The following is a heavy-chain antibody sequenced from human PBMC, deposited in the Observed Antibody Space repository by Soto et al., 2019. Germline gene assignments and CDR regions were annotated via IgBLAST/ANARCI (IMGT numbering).Heavy chain of an antibody. CDR3: ARHDVDRDGYNYGRVGWFDP. J-gene: IGHJ5*02. Sequence: QLQLQESGPGLVKPSETLSLTCTVSGGSISSSSYYWGWIRQPPGKGLEWIGSIYYSGSTYYNPSLKSRVTISVDTSKNQFSLKLSSVTAADTAVYYYARHDVDRDGYNYGRVGWFDPWGQGTLVTVSS. CDR1: GGSISSSSYY. CDR2: IYYSGST. V-gene: IGHV4-39*01. D-gene: IGHD5-12*01.